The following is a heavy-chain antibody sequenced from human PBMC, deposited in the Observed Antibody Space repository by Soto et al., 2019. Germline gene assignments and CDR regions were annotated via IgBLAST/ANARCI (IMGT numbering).Heavy chain of an antibody. CDR3: ARDRFLEWLSARSHFGY. J-gene: IGHJ4*02. CDR2: ISAYNGNT. CDR1: GYTFTSYG. D-gene: IGHD3-3*01. Sequence: VASVKVSCKASGYTFTSYGISWVRQAPGQGLEWMGWISAYNGNTNYAQKLQGRVTMTTDTSTSTAYMELRSLRSDDTAVYYCARDRFLEWLSARSHFGYWGQGTLVTVSS. V-gene: IGHV1-18*01.